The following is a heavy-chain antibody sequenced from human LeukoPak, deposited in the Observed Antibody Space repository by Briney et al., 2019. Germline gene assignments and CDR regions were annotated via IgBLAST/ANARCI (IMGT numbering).Heavy chain of an antibody. CDR3: ARPTSGWYAGCFDY. D-gene: IGHD6-19*01. CDR2: ISGSGGST. CDR1: GFTFSSYA. J-gene: IGHJ4*02. V-gene: IGHV3-23*01. Sequence: GLSLRLSCAASGFTFSSYAMTWVRQAPGKGLEWVSGISGSGGSTYYADSVKGRFTISRDNSKNTLYLQMNSLRAEDTALYYCARPTSGWYAGCFDYWGQGILVTVSS.